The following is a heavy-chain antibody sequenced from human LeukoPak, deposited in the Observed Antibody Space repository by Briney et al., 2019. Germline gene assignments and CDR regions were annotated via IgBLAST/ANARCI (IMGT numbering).Heavy chain of an antibody. D-gene: IGHD6-19*01. CDR3: ARIDNSPGWLLIDY. Sequence: SGGSLRLSCAASGFTFSSYWMSWVRQAPGKGLEWVANIKQDGSEKYYVDSVKGRFTISRDNAKNSLYLQMNSLRAEDTAVYYCARIDNSPGWLLIDYWGQGTLVTVSS. J-gene: IGHJ4*02. CDR2: IKQDGSEK. CDR1: GFTFSSYW. V-gene: IGHV3-7*01.